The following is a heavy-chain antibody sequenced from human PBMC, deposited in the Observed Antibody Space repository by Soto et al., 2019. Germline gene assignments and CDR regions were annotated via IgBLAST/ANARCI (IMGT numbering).Heavy chain of an antibody. D-gene: IGHD2-2*01. CDR3: ARVPDR. J-gene: IGHJ5*02. V-gene: IGHV4-30-2*01. Sequence: TLSLTWAVSGGSISSGGYSWSWIRQPPGKGLEWIGYIYHSGSTYYNPSLKSRVTISVGRSKNQFSLKLSSVTAADTAVYYCARVPDRWGQGTLVTVSS. CDR2: IYHSGST. CDR1: GGSISSGGYS.